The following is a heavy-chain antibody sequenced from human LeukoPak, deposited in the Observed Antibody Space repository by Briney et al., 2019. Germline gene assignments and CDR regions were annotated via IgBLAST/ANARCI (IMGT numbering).Heavy chain of an antibody. V-gene: IGHV1-2*06. J-gene: IGHJ1*01. CDR3: ATAQNYYYNDRSGYYQYFRH. Sequence: ASVKVSCKASGYIFTGYYIHWVRQAPGQGLEWMGRINPNSGGTNYAQKFQGRVTMTRDTSISTAYMELSRLTFDDTAVYYCATAQNYYYNDRSGYYQYFRHWGQGTLATVSS. CDR2: INPNSGGT. D-gene: IGHD3-22*01. CDR1: GYIFTGYY.